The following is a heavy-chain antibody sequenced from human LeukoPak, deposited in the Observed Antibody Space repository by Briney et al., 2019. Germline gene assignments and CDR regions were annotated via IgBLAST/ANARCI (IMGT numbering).Heavy chain of an antibody. CDR1: GFTFSSFA. J-gene: IGHJ4*02. CDR3: VKDQSGSGSW. CDR2: ISGSGGST. V-gene: IGHV3-23*01. Sequence: GGSLRLSCAASGFTFSSFAMSWVRQAPGKGLEWVSAISGSGGSTYYADSVKGRFTISRDNSKNTVYLQVNSLRPEDTAVYYCVKDQSGSGSWWGQGTLVTVSS. D-gene: IGHD3-10*01.